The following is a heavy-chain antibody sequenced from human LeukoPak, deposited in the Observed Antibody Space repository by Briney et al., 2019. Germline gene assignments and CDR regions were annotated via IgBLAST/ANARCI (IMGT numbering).Heavy chain of an antibody. CDR2: LSGSGDIT. J-gene: IGHJ5*02. CDR1: GFTFSNYA. D-gene: IGHD2/OR15-2a*01. Sequence: GGSLRLSCAASGFTFSNYAMYWVRQAPGKGLEWVSGLSGSGDITYYTDSVKGRFTISRDNSKNTLYLEMNNLRAEDTALYYCAKRGSAISFFDPWGQGTLVTVSS. V-gene: IGHV3-23*01. CDR3: AKRGSAISFFDP.